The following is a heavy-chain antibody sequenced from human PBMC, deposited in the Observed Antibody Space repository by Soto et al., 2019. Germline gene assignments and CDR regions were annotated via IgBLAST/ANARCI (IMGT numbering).Heavy chain of an antibody. V-gene: IGHV1-69*05. CDR3: ARDRLRGYDSSGFYS. J-gene: IGHJ4*02. CDR2: IIPIFGTA. CDR1: GGTFSSYV. D-gene: IGHD3-22*01. Sequence: ASVKVSCKASGGTFSSYVISWVRQAPGQGLEWMGGIIPIFGTANYAQKFEDRVTMTTATSTNTVFLELRSLKSDDTAIYYCARDRLRGYDSSGFYSWGQGTMVTVSS.